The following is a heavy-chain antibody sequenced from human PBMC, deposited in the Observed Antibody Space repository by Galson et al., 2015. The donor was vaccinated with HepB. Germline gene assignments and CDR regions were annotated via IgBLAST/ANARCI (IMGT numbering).Heavy chain of an antibody. CDR3: AKDGASYGMDV. CDR1: GFTFSSYG. D-gene: IGHD3-16*01. Sequence: SLRLSCAASGFTFSSYGMHWVRQAPGKGLEWVAVISYDGSNKYYADSVKGRFTISGDNSKNTLYLQMNSLRAEDTAVYYCAKDGASYGMDVWGQGTTVTVSS. V-gene: IGHV3-30*18. J-gene: IGHJ6*02. CDR2: ISYDGSNK.